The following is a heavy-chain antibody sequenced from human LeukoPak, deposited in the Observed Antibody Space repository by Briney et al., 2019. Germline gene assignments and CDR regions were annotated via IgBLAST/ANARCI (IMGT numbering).Heavy chain of an antibody. Sequence: SETLSLTCPVSGGPITSYYWSWIRPPPGKGLEWIGYIYNSGSTNYNPSLKSRVTISVDMSNNQFSLNLRSVTAADTAVYYCARAPGPLERLDYWGQGTLVTVSS. J-gene: IGHJ4*02. CDR2: IYNSGST. CDR3: ARAPGPLERLDY. CDR1: GGPITSYY. V-gene: IGHV4-59*01.